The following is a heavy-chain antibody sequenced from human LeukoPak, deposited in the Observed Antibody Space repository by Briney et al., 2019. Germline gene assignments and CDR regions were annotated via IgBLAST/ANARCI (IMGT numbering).Heavy chain of an antibody. CDR3: ARFRVGSGCDY. CDR1: GFIFSSYA. Sequence: GGSLRLSCAVSGFIFSSYAMHWVRQTPGKGLEYVSAISSNGGSTYYTNSVKGRFTISRDNSRNTLYLQMGSLRAEDMGVYYCARFRVGSGCDYWGQGTLVTVSS. D-gene: IGHD6-19*01. J-gene: IGHJ4*02. CDR2: ISSNGGST. V-gene: IGHV3-64*01.